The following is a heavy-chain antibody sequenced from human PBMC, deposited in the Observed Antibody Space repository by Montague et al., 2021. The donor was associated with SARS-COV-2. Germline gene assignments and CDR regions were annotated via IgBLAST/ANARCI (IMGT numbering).Heavy chain of an antibody. J-gene: IGHJ4*02. CDR2: ISGSGGST. V-gene: IGHV3-23*01. CDR3: AKSQTNTAMYLFDY. D-gene: IGHD5-18*01. Sequence: SLRLSCAASGFTFNYYAMSWVRQAPGKGLEWVSAISGSGGSTYYADSVKGRLTISRDNSKNTLYLQMNTLRAEDTAVYYCAKSQTNTAMYLFDYWGQGTLVTVSS. CDR1: GFTFNYYA.